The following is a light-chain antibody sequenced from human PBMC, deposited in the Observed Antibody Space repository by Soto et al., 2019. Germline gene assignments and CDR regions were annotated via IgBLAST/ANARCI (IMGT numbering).Light chain of an antibody. CDR1: QDISNY. CDR2: AAS. CDR3: QHYDYHRFT. Sequence: DIQMTQSPSSLSASVGDKVTITCQASQDISNYLNWYQQKPGKAPKLLIYAASNLETGVPSRFSGSGSGTDFTFTISSLQPEDIAKYYYQHYDYHRFTFGPGTKVEIK. V-gene: IGKV1-33*01. J-gene: IGKJ3*01.